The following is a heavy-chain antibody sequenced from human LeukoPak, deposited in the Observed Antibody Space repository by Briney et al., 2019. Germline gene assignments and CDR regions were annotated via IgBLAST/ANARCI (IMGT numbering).Heavy chain of an antibody. CDR3: ARDNPRSYYYYMDV. CDR1: GFTFSSYG. D-gene: IGHD1-14*01. CDR2: TRYDGSNK. V-gene: IGHV3-30*02. J-gene: IGHJ6*03. Sequence: SGGSLRLSCAASGFTFSSYGMYWVRQAPGKGLEWVAFTRYDGSNKYYADSVKGRFTISRDNSKNSLYLQMNSLRAEDTAVYYCARDNPRSYYYYMDVWGKGTTVTVSS.